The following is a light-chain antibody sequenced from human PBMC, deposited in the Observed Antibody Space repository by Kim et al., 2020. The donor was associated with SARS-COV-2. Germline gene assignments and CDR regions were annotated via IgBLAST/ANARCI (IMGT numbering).Light chain of an antibody. Sequence: AFLGDRVPIPCRASQSISTWLAWYQQKPGKAPNLLIYKASIIESGVPARFSGSASGTDFTLTITSLQPDDFGTYYCQQYSSYPWTFGQGTKVDIK. J-gene: IGKJ1*01. CDR3: QQYSSYPWT. CDR2: KAS. V-gene: IGKV1-5*03. CDR1: QSISTW.